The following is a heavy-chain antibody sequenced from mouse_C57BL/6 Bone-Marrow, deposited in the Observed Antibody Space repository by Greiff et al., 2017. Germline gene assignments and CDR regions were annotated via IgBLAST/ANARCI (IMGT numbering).Heavy chain of an antibody. Sequence: VKPGASVKMSCKASGYTFTSYWITCVTQRPGQGLERIGDLYPGSGSTNYNEKFKSKATLTVDTSSSTAYMQLSSLTAEDSAVYDCAKWGVVVHFDYWGQGTTLTVSS. CDR3: AKWGVVVHFDY. CDR2: LYPGSGST. CDR1: GYTFTSYW. V-gene: IGHV1-55*01. D-gene: IGHD1-1*01. J-gene: IGHJ2*01.